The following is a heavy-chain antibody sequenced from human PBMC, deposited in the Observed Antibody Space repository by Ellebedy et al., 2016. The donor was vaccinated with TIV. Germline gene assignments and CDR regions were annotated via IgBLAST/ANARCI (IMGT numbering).Heavy chain of an antibody. J-gene: IGHJ6*02. D-gene: IGHD6-13*01. CDR3: ARDRDSSSWYFGGYYYYGMDV. Sequence: AASVKVSCKASGGTFSSYAISWVRQAPGQGLEWMGRIIPILGIANYAQKFQGRVTITADKSTSPAYMALSSLRSEDTAVYYCARDRDSSSWYFGGYYYYGMDVWGQGTTVTVSS. CDR1: GGTFSSYA. V-gene: IGHV1-69*04. CDR2: IIPILGIA.